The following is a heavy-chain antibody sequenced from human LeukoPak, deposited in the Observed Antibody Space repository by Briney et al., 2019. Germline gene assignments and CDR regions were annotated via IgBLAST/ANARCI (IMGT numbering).Heavy chain of an antibody. V-gene: IGHV4-39*07. J-gene: IGHJ4*02. CDR3: ARDVFYYGSRSYWGFDY. CDR2: IYYSGST. D-gene: IGHD3-10*01. CDR1: GGSISSGSYY. Sequence: PSQTLSLTCTVSGGSISSGSYYWGWIRQPPGKGLEWIGSIYYSGSTYYNPSLKSRVTISVDTSNEQFSLKLSSVTAADTAVYFCARDVFYYGSRSYWGFDYWGQGALVTVSS.